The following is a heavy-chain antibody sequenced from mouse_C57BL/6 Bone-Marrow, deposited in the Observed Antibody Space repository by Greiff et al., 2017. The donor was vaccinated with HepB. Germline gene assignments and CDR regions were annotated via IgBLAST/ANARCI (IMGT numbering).Heavy chain of an antibody. V-gene: IGHV2-5*01. Sequence: VQRVESGPGLVQPSQSLSITCTVSGFSLTSYGVHWVRQSPGKGLEWLGVIWRGGSTDYNAAFMSRLSITKDNSKSQVFFKMNSLQADDTAIYYCAKGTGTGGDYFDYWGQGTTLTVSS. J-gene: IGHJ2*01. CDR3: AKGTGTGGDYFDY. D-gene: IGHD4-1*01. CDR2: IWRGGST. CDR1: GFSLTSYG.